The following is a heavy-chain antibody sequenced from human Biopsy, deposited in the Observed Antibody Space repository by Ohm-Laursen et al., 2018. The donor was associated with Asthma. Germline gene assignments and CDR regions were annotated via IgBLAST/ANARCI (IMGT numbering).Heavy chain of an antibody. CDR2: IYYSGRT. CDR1: GDAMSTSGSY. V-gene: IGHV4-39*02. D-gene: IGHD6-6*01. CDR3: ARAVSSSSYWYFDL. J-gene: IGHJ2*01. Sequence: SETLSLTWPASGDAMSTSGSYWGWIRQSPGKGLEWIGSIYYSGRTYYNPSLESRVTISADTSKNHFSLKVTSVTAADTAVYYCARAVSSSSYWYFDLWGRGDLVTVSS.